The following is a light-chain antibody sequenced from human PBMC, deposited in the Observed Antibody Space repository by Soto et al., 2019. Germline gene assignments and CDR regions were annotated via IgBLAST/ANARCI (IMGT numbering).Light chain of an antibody. J-gene: IGLJ2*01. CDR3: AVWDDSLDGPL. Sequence: QSVLTQPPSASGTPGQRVTISCSGGISNIGSNSVNWYQQLPGTAPRLLIYNNDQRPSGVPDRFSGSRSGTSPSLAISGLQSEDEADYYCAVWDDSLDGPLFGGGTKLTVL. V-gene: IGLV1-44*01. CDR2: NND. CDR1: ISNIGSNS.